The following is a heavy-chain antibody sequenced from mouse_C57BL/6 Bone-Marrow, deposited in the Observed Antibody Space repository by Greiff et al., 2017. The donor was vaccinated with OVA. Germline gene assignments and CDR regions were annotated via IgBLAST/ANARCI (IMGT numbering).Heavy chain of an antibody. J-gene: IGHJ2*01. CDR2: IYPGGGYT. D-gene: IGHD2-5*01. CDR1: GYTFTNYW. CDR3: ARYGAYYSNYVGTSFDY. Sequence: VQGVESGAELVRPGTSVKMSCKASGYTFTNYWIGWAKQRPGHGLEWIGDIYPGGGYTNYNEKFKGKATLTADKSSSTAYMQFSSLTSEDSAIYYCARYGAYYSNYVGTSFDYWGQGTTLTVSS. V-gene: IGHV1-63*01.